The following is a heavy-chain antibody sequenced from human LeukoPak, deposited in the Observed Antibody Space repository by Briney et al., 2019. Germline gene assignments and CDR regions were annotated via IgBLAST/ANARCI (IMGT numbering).Heavy chain of an antibody. CDR3: ARGRIVAY. D-gene: IGHD3-16*01. Sequence: RGSLRLSCAASGFTFSSYWMRWVRHAPGKGLVWVSPINTDGSKTTYTDSVKGRFTISRDNAKNTLYLQMNSMRAEDRAVYYCARGRIVAYWGRGPRVIVSA. V-gene: IGHV3-74*01. J-gene: IGHJ4*02. CDR1: GFTFSSYW. CDR2: INTDGSKT.